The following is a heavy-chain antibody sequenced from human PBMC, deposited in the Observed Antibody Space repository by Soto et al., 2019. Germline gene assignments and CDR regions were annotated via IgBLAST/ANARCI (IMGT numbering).Heavy chain of an antibody. Sequence: ASVKVSCKASGGTFSSYAISWVRQAPGQGLEWMGGIIPIFGTANYAQKFQGRVTITADESTSTAYMELSSLRSEDTAVYYCARAREMATITYNYYGMDVWGQGTMVTAP. CDR3: ARAREMATITYNYYGMDV. J-gene: IGHJ6*02. CDR2: IIPIFGTA. V-gene: IGHV1-69*13. CDR1: GGTFSSYA. D-gene: IGHD5-12*01.